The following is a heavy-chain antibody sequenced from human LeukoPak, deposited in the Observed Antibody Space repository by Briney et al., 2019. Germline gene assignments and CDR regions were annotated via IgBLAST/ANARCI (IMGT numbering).Heavy chain of an antibody. J-gene: IGHJ4*02. CDR2: ISGSGGST. D-gene: IGHD2/OR15-2a*01. CDR1: GFTFSSYA. CDR3: AKVDQNLYYFDY. Sequence: GGSLRLSCAASGFTFSSYAMSWVRQAPGEGLEWVSAISGSGGSTYYADSVKGRFTISRDNSKNTLYLQMNSLRAEDTAVYYCAKVDQNLYYFDYWGQGTLVTVSS. V-gene: IGHV3-23*01.